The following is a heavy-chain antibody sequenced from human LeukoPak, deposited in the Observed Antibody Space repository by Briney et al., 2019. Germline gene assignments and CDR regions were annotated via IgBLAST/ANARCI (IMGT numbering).Heavy chain of an antibody. CDR2: IRNKVNSYTT. V-gene: IGHV3-72*01. D-gene: IGHD3-3*01. Sequence: GGSLRLSCAASGFTFSDHYMDWVRQAPGKGLEWVGRIRNKVNSYTTEYAASVKGRFSISRDGSKNSLFLQMNSLKTEDTAVYYCARDLGIGATDSYYYMDVWGAGTTVTVSS. CDR3: ARDLGIGATDSYYYMDV. CDR1: GFTFSDHY. J-gene: IGHJ6*03.